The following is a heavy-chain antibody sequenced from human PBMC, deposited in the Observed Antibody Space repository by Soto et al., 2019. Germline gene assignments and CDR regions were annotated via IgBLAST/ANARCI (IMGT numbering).Heavy chain of an antibody. D-gene: IGHD2-15*01. Sequence: QVQLVQSGAEVKKPGASVRVSCKASGYTFTNYGISWVRQAPGQGLEWMGWVGPYNGNTDHAQNFQGRVTITTDTFMNTAYMELGRLSSDDTALYYCARRYCRLGSCYTCWHFDLWARGPLVTVSS. CDR2: VGPYNGNT. V-gene: IGHV1-18*04. CDR3: ARRYCRLGSCYTCWHFDL. J-gene: IGHJ2*01. CDR1: GYTFTNYG.